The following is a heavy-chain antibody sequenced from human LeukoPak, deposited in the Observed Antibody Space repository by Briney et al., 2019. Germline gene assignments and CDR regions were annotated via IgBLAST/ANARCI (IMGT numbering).Heavy chain of an antibody. Sequence: GGSLRLSCAASGITFSSYEMSWVRQAPGKGLDWVAFMSYDGSNKYYADSVKGRFTISRDNSKNTLYLQMNSLGVEDTTVYYCAKGGCSSNTCYANSWGQGTLVTVSS. CDR3: AKGGCSSNTCYANS. CDR1: GITFSSYE. CDR2: MSYDGSNK. D-gene: IGHD2-2*01. V-gene: IGHV3-30*18. J-gene: IGHJ4*02.